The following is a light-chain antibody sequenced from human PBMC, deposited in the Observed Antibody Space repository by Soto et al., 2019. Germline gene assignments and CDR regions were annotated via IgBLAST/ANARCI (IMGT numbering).Light chain of an antibody. CDR2: GAS. CDR3: QQYSSLWT. Sequence: EMVLMQSPGTLSSSPGERATLSCRASQTMTRAYVAWYQHKPGQAPGLLIDGASDRATGIPDRFSGSGSGTDFTLSISRLETEDFAVYYCQQYSSLWTFGQGTKVDIK. V-gene: IGKV3-20*01. CDR1: QTMTRAY. J-gene: IGKJ1*01.